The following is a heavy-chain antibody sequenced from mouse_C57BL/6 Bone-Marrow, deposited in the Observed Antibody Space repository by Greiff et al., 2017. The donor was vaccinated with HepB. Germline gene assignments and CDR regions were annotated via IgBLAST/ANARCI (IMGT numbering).Heavy chain of an antibody. CDR2: IDPETGGT. D-gene: IGHD1-2*01. V-gene: IGHV1-15*01. J-gene: IGHJ1*03. CDR3: TRDTTANWYFDV. Sequence: QVQLQQSGAELVRPGASVTLSCKASGYTFTDYEMHWVKQTPVHGLEWIGAIDPETGGTAYNQKFKGKAILTADKSSSTAYMELRSLTSEDSAVYDCTRDTTANWYFDVWGTGTTVTVSS. CDR1: GYTFTDYE.